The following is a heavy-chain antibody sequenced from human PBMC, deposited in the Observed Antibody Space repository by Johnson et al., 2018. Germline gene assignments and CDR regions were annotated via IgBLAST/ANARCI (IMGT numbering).Heavy chain of an antibody. J-gene: IGHJ3*02. Sequence: VQLQESGGGLVEPGGSLTLSCEASGFTFSNAWMNWVRRAPGKGLEWVGRIKSNTDGGTTDYAEPVKGRFTISRDESKNTLFLHMNSLKTEDTAVYYCSTTWEYAEDAFDIWGQGTMVTVSS. V-gene: IGHV3-15*07. CDR3: STTWEYAEDAFDI. CDR2: IKSNTDGGTT. D-gene: IGHD1-26*01. CDR1: GFTFSNAW.